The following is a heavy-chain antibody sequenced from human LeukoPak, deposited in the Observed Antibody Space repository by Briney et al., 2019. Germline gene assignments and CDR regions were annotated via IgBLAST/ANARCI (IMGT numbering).Heavy chain of an antibody. Sequence: SETLSLTCTVSGGSISSYYWSWIRQPPGKGLEWIGYIYYSGSTNYNPSLKSRVTISVDTSKNQFSLKLSSVTAADTAVYYCARRPRVLLWFGELYWFDPWGQGTLVTVSS. CDR1: GGSISSYY. CDR3: ARRPRVLLWFGELYWFDP. J-gene: IGHJ5*02. CDR2: IYYSGST. D-gene: IGHD3-10*01. V-gene: IGHV4-59*12.